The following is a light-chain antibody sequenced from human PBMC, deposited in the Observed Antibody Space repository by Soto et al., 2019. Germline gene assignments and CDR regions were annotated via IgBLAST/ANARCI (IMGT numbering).Light chain of an antibody. V-gene: IGLV2-11*01. J-gene: IGLJ1*01. CDR3: CSYAGSPYV. CDR1: SSDVGRYNY. CDR2: DVS. Sequence: QSLLTQPRSVSGSPGQSVTISCTGTSSDVGRYNYVSWYQHHPGKAPKLMIYDVSTRPSGVPDRFSGSKSGTTASLTISGLQAEDEADYYCCSYAGSPYVFGTGTKAPS.